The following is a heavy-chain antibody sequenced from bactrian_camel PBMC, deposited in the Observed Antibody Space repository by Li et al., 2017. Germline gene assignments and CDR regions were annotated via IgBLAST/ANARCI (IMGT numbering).Heavy chain of an antibody. Sequence: VQLVESGGGSVQAGGSLTLSCAASIYSNRMGWFRQAPGKERELAPSIGADGTTSYTNSEKGRFTISQDNAKNTLLMRMNNLKPEDSATYYCVAGGCAYAPLDERSYAYWGQGTQVTVS. CDR1: IYSNR. CDR3: VAGGCAYAPLDERSYAY. D-gene: IGHD1*01. V-gene: IGHV3S53*01. J-gene: IGHJ4*01. CDR2: IGADGTT.